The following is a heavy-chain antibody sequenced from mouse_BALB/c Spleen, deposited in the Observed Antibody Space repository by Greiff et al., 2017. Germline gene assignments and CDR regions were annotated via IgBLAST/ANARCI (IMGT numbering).Heavy chain of an antibody. CDR2: IWGGGST. Sequence: QVQLLQSGPGLVAPSQCLSITCTVSGFSLTDYGVSWIRQPPGKGLEWLGVIWGGGSTYYNSALKTRLSISKDNSTSQVFLKMNSLQTDDTAMYYCAKQSNYLFAYWGQGTLVTVSA. J-gene: IGHJ3*01. CDR1: GFSLTDYG. V-gene: IGHV2-6-5*01. CDR3: AKQSNYLFAY. D-gene: IGHD2-5*01.